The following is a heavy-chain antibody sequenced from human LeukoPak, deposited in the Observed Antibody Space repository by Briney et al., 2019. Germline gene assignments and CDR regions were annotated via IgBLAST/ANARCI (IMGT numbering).Heavy chain of an antibody. D-gene: IGHD2-15*01. V-gene: IGHV1-46*01. CDR1: GYTFTSYY. J-gene: IGHJ3*02. Sequence: ASVKVSCKASGYTFTSYYMHWVRLAPGQGLEWMGIINPSGGSTSYAQKFQGRVTMTRDTSTSTVYMELSSLRSEDTAVYYCARAGSTIPPPLHDAFDIWGQGTMVTVSS. CDR2: INPSGGST. CDR3: ARAGSTIPPPLHDAFDI.